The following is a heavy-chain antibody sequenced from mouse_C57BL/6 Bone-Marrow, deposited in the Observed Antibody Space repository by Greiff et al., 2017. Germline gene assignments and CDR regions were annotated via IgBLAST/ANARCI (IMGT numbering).Heavy chain of an antibody. J-gene: IGHJ2*01. CDR1: GFTFSSYG. V-gene: IGHV5-6*01. CDR2: ISSGGSYT. Sequence: EVKVVESGGDLVKPGGSLKLSCAASGFTFSSYGMSWVRQTPDKRLEWVATISSGGSYTYYPDSVKGRFTISRDNAKNTLYLQMSILKSEDTAMYYCARHPYWGQGTTLTVSS. CDR3: ARHPY.